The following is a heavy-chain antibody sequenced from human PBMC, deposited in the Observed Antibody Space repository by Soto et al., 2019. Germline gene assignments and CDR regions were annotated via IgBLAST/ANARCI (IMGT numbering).Heavy chain of an antibody. D-gene: IGHD4-17*01. Sequence: SVKVSCKASGGTFSSYAISWVRQAPGQGLEWMGGVIPIFGTANYAQKFQGRVTITADESTSTAYMELSSLRSEDTAVYYCASYPDYGDYDYWGQGTLVTVSS. CDR2: VIPIFGTA. CDR3: ASYPDYGDYDY. CDR1: GGTFSSYA. V-gene: IGHV1-69*13. J-gene: IGHJ4*02.